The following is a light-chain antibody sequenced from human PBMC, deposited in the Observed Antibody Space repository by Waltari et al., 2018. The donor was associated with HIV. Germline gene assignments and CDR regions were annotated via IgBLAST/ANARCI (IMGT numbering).Light chain of an antibody. Sequence: QSALTQPASVSGSPGQSITISCSGTSGDVGYNTYVSWYQQHPGKAPKLIIYEVSNRPSGVSTLFSGSKSGNTASLTISGLQAEDEADYYCSSYTISSTVVFGGGTQLTVL. J-gene: IGLJ2*01. CDR1: SGDVGYNTY. CDR2: EVS. CDR3: SSYTISSTVV. V-gene: IGLV2-14*01.